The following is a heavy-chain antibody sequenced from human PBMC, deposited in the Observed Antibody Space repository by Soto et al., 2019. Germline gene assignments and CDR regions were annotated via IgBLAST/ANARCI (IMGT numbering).Heavy chain of an antibody. D-gene: IGHD3-10*01. CDR3: ARNVWFGEFYFDY. J-gene: IGHJ4*02. CDR1: GFTFSSYG. Sequence: QVQLVESGGGVVQPGRSLRLSCAASGFTFSSYGMHWVRQAPGKGLEWVAVIWYDGSNKYYADSVKGRFTISRDNSKNTLYLQRNSLRAEDTAVYYCARNVWFGEFYFDYWGQGTLVTVSS. V-gene: IGHV3-33*01. CDR2: IWYDGSNK.